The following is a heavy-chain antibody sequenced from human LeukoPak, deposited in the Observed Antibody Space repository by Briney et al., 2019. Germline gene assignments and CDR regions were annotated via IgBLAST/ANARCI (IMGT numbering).Heavy chain of an antibody. Sequence: GASVKVSCKAFGYTFTGYYMHWVRQAPGQGLEWMGWINPNSGGTNYAQKFQGRVTMTRDTSISTACMELRRLRSDDTAVYYCARMYSRGWYSGYWGQGTLVTVSS. CDR3: ARMYSRGWYSGY. V-gene: IGHV1-2*02. D-gene: IGHD6-19*01. CDR2: INPNSGGT. CDR1: GYTFTGYY. J-gene: IGHJ4*02.